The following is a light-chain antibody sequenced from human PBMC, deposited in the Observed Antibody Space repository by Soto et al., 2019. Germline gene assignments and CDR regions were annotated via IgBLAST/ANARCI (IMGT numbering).Light chain of an antibody. V-gene: IGLV4-69*01. CDR3: QTWGTGMQRV. Sequence: QPVLTQSPSASASLGASVKLTGTLSSGHSSYAIAWHQQQPEKGPRYLMKLNSDGSHSKGDGIPDRFSGSSSGAERYLTISSLQSEDEADEYCQTWGTGMQRVFGGGTNVTVL. CDR1: SGHSSYA. J-gene: IGLJ3*02. CDR2: LNSDGSH.